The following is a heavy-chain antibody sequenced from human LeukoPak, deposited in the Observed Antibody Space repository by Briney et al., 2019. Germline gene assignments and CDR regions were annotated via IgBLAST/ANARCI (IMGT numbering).Heavy chain of an antibody. CDR2: INHSGST. D-gene: IGHD3-3*01. V-gene: IGHV4-34*01. CDR1: GGSFSGYY. J-gene: IGHJ5*02. CDR3: ARGVNYDFWSGYNNWFDP. Sequence: SETLSFTCAVYGGSFSGYYWSWIRQPPGKGLEWIGEINHSGSTNYNPSLKSRVTISVDTSKNQFSLKLSSVTAADTAVYYCARGVNYDFWSGYNNWFDPWGQGTLVTVSS.